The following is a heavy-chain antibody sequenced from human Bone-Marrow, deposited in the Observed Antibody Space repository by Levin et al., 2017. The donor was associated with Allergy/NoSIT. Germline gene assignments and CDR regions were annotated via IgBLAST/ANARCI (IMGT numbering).Heavy chain of an antibody. V-gene: IGHV3-23*01. CDR3: AREGWDY. Sequence: GESLKISCAASGFIFITHAMSWVRQAPGKGLEWVSGITTHGRNTYYADSVKGRFTISRDDSKNTLYLQMNSLRAEDTAVYYCAREGWDYWGRGTLVTVSS. J-gene: IGHJ4*02. CDR2: ITTHGRNT. CDR1: GFIFITHA.